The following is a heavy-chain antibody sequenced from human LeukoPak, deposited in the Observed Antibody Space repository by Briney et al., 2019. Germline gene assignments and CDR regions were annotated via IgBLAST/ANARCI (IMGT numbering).Heavy chain of an antibody. CDR3: ARDSGERGSGSYLIAY. V-gene: IGHV1-46*01. J-gene: IGHJ4*02. CDR2: INPTGGST. CDR1: GYTFTSYY. D-gene: IGHD3-10*01. Sequence: GASVKVSCKASGYTFTSYYMHWVRQAPGQGLEWMGLINPTGGSTGYAQKFQGRVTMTRDMSTSTDYMELSSLRSEDTAIYYCARDSGERGSGSYLIAYWGQGTLVTVSS.